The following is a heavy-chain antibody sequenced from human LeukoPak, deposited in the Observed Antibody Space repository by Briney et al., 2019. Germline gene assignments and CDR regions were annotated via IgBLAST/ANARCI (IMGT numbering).Heavy chain of an antibody. J-gene: IGHJ3*02. CDR3: ARGLSHIRTVTAGNTDPFGI. V-gene: IGHV1-46*01. CDR2: INPSGGSR. CDR1: GYTFTGYY. D-gene: IGHD4-17*01. Sequence: ASVKVSCKASGYTFTGYYMHWVRQAPGQGLEWMGLINPSGGSRNYAHKFQGRVTMTRDMSTSTVYMELSSLRSEDTAVYFCARGLSHIRTVTAGNTDPFGIWGQGTMVTVPS.